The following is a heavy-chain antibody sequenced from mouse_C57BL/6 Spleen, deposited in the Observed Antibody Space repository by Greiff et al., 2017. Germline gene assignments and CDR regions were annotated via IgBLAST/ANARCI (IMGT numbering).Heavy chain of an antibody. D-gene: IGHD1-1*01. CDR2: IYPGSGST. Sequence: QVHVKQPGAELVKPGASVKMSCKASGYTFTSYWITWVKQRPGQGLEWIGDIYPGSGSTNYNEKFKSKATLTVDTSSSTAYMQLSSLTSEDSAVYYCARGEFITTGGYYFDYWGQGTTLTVSS. J-gene: IGHJ2*01. CDR3: ARGEFITTGGYYFDY. CDR1: GYTFTSYW. V-gene: IGHV1-55*01.